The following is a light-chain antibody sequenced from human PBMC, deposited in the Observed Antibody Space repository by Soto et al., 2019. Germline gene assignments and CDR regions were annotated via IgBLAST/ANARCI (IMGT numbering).Light chain of an antibody. V-gene: IGKV3-11*01. CDR2: DAS. Sequence: EIVLTQSPATLSLSPGERATLSCRASQSVTSYLAWYQQRPGQAPRLLIYDASRRATGIPARFSGSGSGAGFPPTISTLEPEDFAVYYCQQRSSWPITFGQGTRLEIK. CDR1: QSVTSY. J-gene: IGKJ5*01. CDR3: QQRSSWPIT.